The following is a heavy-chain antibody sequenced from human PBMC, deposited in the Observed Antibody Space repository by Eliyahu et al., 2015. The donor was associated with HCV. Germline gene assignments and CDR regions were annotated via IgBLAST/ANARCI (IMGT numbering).Heavy chain of an antibody. V-gene: IGHV3-74*03. CDR1: GFTXSTXX. CDR2: IDSDGSSS. Sequence: EVQLVESGGGLVQPGGSLRLSCAXSGFTXSTXXMXWVRQAPGKGLVWVSRIDSDGSSSTYAASVKGRFTISRDNAKNMLYLQMNSLRAEDTAVYYCARGIRGSRAFDIWGQGTVVTVSS. J-gene: IGHJ3*02. CDR3: ARGIRGSRAFDI. D-gene: IGHD1-26*01.